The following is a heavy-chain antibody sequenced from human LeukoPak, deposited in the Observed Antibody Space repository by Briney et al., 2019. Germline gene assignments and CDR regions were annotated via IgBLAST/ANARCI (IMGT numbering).Heavy chain of an antibody. Sequence: PGGSLRLSCEASGFTFSDYYMSWIRQAPGKGLEWISYISGSSSHINYADSVKGRFSLSRDNAKKSGYLQMDSLIAEDTAVYYCARDQIGSWWGQGTLVIVSS. J-gene: IGHJ4*02. V-gene: IGHV3-11*06. CDR1: GFTFSDYY. CDR2: ISGSSSHI. D-gene: IGHD6-13*01. CDR3: ARDQIGSW.